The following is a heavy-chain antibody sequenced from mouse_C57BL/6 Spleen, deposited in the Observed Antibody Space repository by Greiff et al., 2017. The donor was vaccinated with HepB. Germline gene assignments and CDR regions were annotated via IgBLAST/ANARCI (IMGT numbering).Heavy chain of an antibody. CDR2: IYPGDGDT. Sequence: QVQLQQSGAELVKPGASVKISCKASGYAFSSYWMNWVKQRPGKGLEWIGQIYPGDGDTNYNGKFKGKATLTADKSSSTAYMQLSSLTSEDSAVYFCATSALGYYGSSPAWFAYWGQGTLVTVSA. CDR1: GYAFSSYW. CDR3: ATSALGYYGSSPAWFAY. D-gene: IGHD1-1*01. V-gene: IGHV1-80*01. J-gene: IGHJ3*01.